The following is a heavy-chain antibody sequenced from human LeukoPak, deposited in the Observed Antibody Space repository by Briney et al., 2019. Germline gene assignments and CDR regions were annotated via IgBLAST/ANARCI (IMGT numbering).Heavy chain of an antibody. D-gene: IGHD3-22*01. J-gene: IGHJ4*02. Sequence: PGGSLRLSCAASGFTFSSYAMHWVRQAPGKGLEWVAVISYDGSNKYYADSVKGRFTISRDNSKNTLYLQMNSLRAEDTAVYYCARGITYYYDSSGYYSAGDYWGQGTLVTVSS. CDR3: ARGITYYYDSSGYYSAGDY. CDR1: GFTFSSYA. V-gene: IGHV3-30-3*01. CDR2: ISYDGSNK.